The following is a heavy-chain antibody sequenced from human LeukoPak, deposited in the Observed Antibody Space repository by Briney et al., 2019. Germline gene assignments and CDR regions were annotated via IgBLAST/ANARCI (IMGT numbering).Heavy chain of an antibody. Sequence: ASVKVSCKASGYTFTGYYMHWVRQAPGQGLEWMGWINPNSGGTNYAQKFQGRVTMTRDTSISTAYMELSRLRSDDTAVYYCVRGAYSSSWGRLWDIWGQGTMVTVSS. CDR1: GYTFTGYY. J-gene: IGHJ3*02. V-gene: IGHV1-2*02. D-gene: IGHD6-13*01. CDR3: VRGAYSSSWGRLWDI. CDR2: INPNSGGT.